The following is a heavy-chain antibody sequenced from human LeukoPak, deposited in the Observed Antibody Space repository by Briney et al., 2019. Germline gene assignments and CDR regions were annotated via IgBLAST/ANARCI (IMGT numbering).Heavy chain of an antibody. J-gene: IGHJ3*02. D-gene: IGHD6-19*01. CDR2: IYYSGST. V-gene: IGHV4-39*07. Sequence: PSETLSLTCTVSGGSISSSSYYWGWIRQPPGKGLEWIGSIYYSGSTYYNPSLKSRVTISVDTSKNQFSLKLSSVTAADTAVYYCARSDNSDALDAFDIWGQGAMVTVSS. CDR1: GGSISSSSYY. CDR3: ARSDNSDALDAFDI.